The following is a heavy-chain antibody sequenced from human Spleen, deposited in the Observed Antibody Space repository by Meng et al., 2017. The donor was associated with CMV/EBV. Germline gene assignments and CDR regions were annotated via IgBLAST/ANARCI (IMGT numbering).Heavy chain of an antibody. V-gene: IGHV3-21*01. D-gene: IGHD6-19*01. CDR3: ARVLAVASRAGMDV. Sequence: GESLKISCAASGFTFSSYSMNWVRQAPGKGLEWVSSISSSRSYIYYADSVKGRFTISRDNAKNSLYLQMNSLRAEDTAVYYCARVLAVASRAGMDVWGQGTTVTVSS. CDR1: GFTFSSYS. J-gene: IGHJ6*02. CDR2: ISSSRSYI.